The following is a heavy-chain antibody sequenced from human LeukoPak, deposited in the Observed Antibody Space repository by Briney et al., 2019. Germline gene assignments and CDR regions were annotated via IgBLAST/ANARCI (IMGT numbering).Heavy chain of an antibody. CDR3: ARASGLYYDILTGYAPHYFDY. Sequence: GGSLRLSCAASGFTFSSYAMHWVRQAPGKGLEYVSAISSNGGSTYYANSVKGRFTISRDNSKNTLYLQMGSLRAEDMAVYYCARASGLYYDILTGYAPHYFDYWDQGTLVTVSS. CDR2: ISSNGGST. CDR1: GFTFSSYA. D-gene: IGHD3-9*01. V-gene: IGHV3-64*01. J-gene: IGHJ4*02.